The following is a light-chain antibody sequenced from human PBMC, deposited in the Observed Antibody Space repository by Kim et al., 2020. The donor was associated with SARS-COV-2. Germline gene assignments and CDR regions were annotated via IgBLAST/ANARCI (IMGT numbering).Light chain of an antibody. V-gene: IGKV3-15*01. J-gene: IGKJ2*01. Sequence: EIVMTQSPATLAVSPGESATLSCRASQGIANNLAWYQQKPGQAPRLLIYGASTRATDIPARFSGSGSRTEFTLTISSLQSEDFAVYYCQQYNNWTPMYTFGQGTKLEIK. CDR2: GAS. CDR3: QQYNNWTPMYT. CDR1: QGIANN.